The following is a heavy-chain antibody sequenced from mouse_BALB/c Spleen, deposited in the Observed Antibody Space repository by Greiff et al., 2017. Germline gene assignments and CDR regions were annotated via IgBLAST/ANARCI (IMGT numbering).Heavy chain of an antibody. CDR3: AGYSRYLAWCAY. CDR1: GFTFSSYT. Sequence: EVMLVESGGGLVKPGGSLKLSCAASGFTFSSYTMSWVRQTPGKRLEWVATISSGGGNTYYPDRVTGRFTISSDNAKNNLYLQMSSLRSEDTALYYCAGYSRYLAWCAYWGEGTLVTVSA. D-gene: IGHD2-14*01. J-gene: IGHJ3*01. V-gene: IGHV5-9*03. CDR2: ISSGGGNT.